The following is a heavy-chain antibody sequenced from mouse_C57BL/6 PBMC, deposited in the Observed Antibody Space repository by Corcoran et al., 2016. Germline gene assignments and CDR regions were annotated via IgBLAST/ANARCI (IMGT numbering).Heavy chain of an antibody. D-gene: IGHD2-3*01. Sequence: EVQLQQSGPELVKPGASVKISCKASGYTFTDYYMNWVKQSHGKSLEWIGDINPNNGGTSYNQKFKGKATLTVDTSSSTAYMELRSLTSEDSAVYYCARRWLLAYWGQGTLVTVSA. J-gene: IGHJ3*01. CDR1: GYTFTDYY. CDR3: ARRWLLAY. V-gene: IGHV1-26*01. CDR2: INPNNGGT.